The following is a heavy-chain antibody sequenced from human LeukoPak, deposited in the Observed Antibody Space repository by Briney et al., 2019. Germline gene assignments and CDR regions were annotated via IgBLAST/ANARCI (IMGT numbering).Heavy chain of an antibody. V-gene: IGHV4-38-2*02. CDR1: GYSISSGYY. Sequence: SETLSLTCTVSGYSISSGYYWGWIRQPPGKGLEWIGSIYHSGSTYYNPSLKSRVTISVDTSKNQFSLKLSSVTAADTAVYYCARDSRYDFWSGHYEGCWFDPWGQGTLVTVSS. D-gene: IGHD3-3*01. CDR2: IYHSGST. CDR3: ARDSRYDFWSGHYEGCWFDP. J-gene: IGHJ5*02.